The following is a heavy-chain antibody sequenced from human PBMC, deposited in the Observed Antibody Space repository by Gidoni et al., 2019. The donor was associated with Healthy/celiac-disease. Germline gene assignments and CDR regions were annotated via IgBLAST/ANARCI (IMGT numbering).Heavy chain of an antibody. Sequence: QVQLQQWGAGLLKPSETLSLTCAVYAGSFSGYYWSWIRQPPGKGLEWIGEINHSGSTNYNPSLKSRVTISVDTSKNQFSLKLSSVTAADTAVYYCARGKAVVTSFPFDYWGQGTLVTVSS. CDR2: INHSGST. V-gene: IGHV4-34*01. J-gene: IGHJ4*02. CDR1: AGSFSGYY. CDR3: ARGKAVVTSFPFDY. D-gene: IGHD2-21*02.